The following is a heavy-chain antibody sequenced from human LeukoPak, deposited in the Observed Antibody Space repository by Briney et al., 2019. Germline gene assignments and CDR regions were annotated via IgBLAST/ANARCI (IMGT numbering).Heavy chain of an antibody. CDR1: GFTFSSYW. Sequence: GGSLRLSCAASGFTFSSYWMHWVRQAPGKGLVWVSRINGDGSSTSYADSVKGRFTISRDNAKNTLYLQMNCLRAEDTAVYYCASPRYSYGVPTDYWGQGTLVTVSS. V-gene: IGHV3-74*01. J-gene: IGHJ4*02. CDR2: INGDGSST. CDR3: ASPRYSYGVPTDY. D-gene: IGHD5-24*01.